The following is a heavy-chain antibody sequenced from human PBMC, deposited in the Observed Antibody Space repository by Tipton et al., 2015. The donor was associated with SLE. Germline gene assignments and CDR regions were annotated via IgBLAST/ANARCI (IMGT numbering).Heavy chain of an antibody. V-gene: IGHV4-31*03. D-gene: IGHD3-10*01. CDR3: AREVDTMDDSDAFDI. CDR1: FGSINSANHF. J-gene: IGHJ3*02. Sequence: TLSLTCTVSFGSINSANHFWSLVRQLPGEGLEWIGFISYRGSAYYNPSLQSRVTISLDMSKNQFSLTMTAVTAADTAMYFCAREVDTMDDSDAFDIWGQGTMVTVSS. CDR2: ISYRGSA.